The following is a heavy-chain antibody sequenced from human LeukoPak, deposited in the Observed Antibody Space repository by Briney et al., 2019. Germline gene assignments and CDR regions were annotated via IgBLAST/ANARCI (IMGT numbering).Heavy chain of an antibody. V-gene: IGHV4-34*01. D-gene: IGHD6-25*01. CDR2: INHSGST. CDR1: GGSFSGYY. Sequence: KPSETLSLTCAVYGGSFSGYYWSWIRQPPGKGMEWIGEINHSGSTNYNPSLKSRVTISVDTSKNQFSLKLSSVTAADTAVYYCARSHPVWRLPAPKYYFDYWGQGTLVTVSS. CDR3: ARSHPVWRLPAPKYYFDY. J-gene: IGHJ4*02.